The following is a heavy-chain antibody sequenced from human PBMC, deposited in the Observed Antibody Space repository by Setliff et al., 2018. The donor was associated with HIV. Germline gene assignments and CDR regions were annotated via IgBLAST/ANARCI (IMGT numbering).Heavy chain of an antibody. CDR3: AREERYYDGKGALDY. CDR2: SNPSGRST. D-gene: IGHD3-22*01. V-gene: IGHV1-46*01. J-gene: IGHJ4*02. Sequence: ASVKVSCKASGYIFTTHYIHWVRQAPGQGIEWMGISNPSGRSTSYAQKFRGRVTLTRDKSTTTVYMELSSLRSDDTAVYYCAREERYYDGKGALDYWGQGMLVTVSS. CDR1: GYIFTTHY.